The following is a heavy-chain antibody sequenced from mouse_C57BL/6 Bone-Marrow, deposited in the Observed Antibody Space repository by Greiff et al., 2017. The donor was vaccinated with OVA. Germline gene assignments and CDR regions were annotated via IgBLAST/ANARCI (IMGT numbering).Heavy chain of an antibody. D-gene: IGHD1-1*01. J-gene: IGHJ3*01. CDR2: IYPRSGNT. CDR1: GYTFTSYG. V-gene: IGHV1-81*01. CDR3: ARWRYYYGSSVFAY. Sequence: QVQLQQSGAELARPGASVKLSCKASGYTFTSYGISWVKQRTGQGLEWIGEIYPRSGNTYYNEKFKGKATLTADKSSSTAYMELRSLTSEDSAVYFCARWRYYYGSSVFAYWGQGTLVTVSA.